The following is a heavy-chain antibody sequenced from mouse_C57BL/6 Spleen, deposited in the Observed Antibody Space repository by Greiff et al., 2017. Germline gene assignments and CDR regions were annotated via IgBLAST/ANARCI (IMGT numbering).Heavy chain of an antibody. Sequence: EVMLVESGGGLVKPGGSLKLSCAASGFTFSSYAMSWVLQTPDKRLEWVATISDGGSYTYYPDNVKGRFTISRDNAKNNLYLQMSQLKSEDTAMYYCAREGSHYYARDDWGQGTSVTVSA. D-gene: IGHD6-2*01. V-gene: IGHV5-4*01. CDR1: GFTFSSYA. CDR3: AREGSHYYARDD. CDR2: ISDGGSYT. J-gene: IGHJ4*01.